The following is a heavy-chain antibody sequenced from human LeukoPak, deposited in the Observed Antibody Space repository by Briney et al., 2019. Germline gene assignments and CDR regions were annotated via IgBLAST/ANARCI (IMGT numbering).Heavy chain of an antibody. J-gene: IGHJ5*02. CDR2: IYYSGST. Sequence: SETLSLTCTVSGSSISSYYWSWIRQPPGKGLEWIGYIYYSGSTNYNPSLKSRVTISVDTSKNQFSLKLSSVTAADTAVYYCARRHCSGGSCPNRPDNWFDPWGQGTLVTVSS. CDR3: ARRHCSGGSCPNRPDNWFDP. D-gene: IGHD2-15*01. CDR1: GSSISSYY. V-gene: IGHV4-59*08.